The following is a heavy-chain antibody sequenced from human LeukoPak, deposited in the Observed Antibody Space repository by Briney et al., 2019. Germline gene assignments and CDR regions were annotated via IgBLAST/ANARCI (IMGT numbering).Heavy chain of an antibody. CDR3: AKDRPYCSGGSCYKMDYFDY. CDR1: GFTFSSYA. Sequence: GGSLRLSCAASGFTFSSYAMSWVRQAPGKGLEWVSAISGSGGSAYYADSVKGRSTISRDNSKNTLYLQMNSLRAEDTAVYYCAKDRPYCSGGSCYKMDYFDYWGQGTLVTVSS. J-gene: IGHJ4*02. V-gene: IGHV3-23*01. CDR2: ISGSGGSA. D-gene: IGHD2-15*01.